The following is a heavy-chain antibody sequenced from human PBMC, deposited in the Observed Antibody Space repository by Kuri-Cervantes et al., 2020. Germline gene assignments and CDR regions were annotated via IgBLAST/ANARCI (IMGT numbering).Heavy chain of an antibody. V-gene: IGHV4-39*07. Sequence: GSLRLSCPASGGPTSSSSYYWGWIRQPPGKGLEWIGSIYYSGSTYYNPSLKSRVTISVDTSKNQFSLKLISVTAADTAVYYCSRYYYDSSGPRGDAFDIWGQGTMVTVSS. CDR1: GGPTSSSSYY. CDR2: IYYSGST. D-gene: IGHD3-22*01. J-gene: IGHJ3*02. CDR3: SRYYYDSSGPRGDAFDI.